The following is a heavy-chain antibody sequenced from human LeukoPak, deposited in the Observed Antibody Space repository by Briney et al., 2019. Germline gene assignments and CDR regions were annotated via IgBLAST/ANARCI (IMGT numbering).Heavy chain of an antibody. CDR2: INHSGST. Sequence: SETLSLTCAVYGGSFSGYYWSWIRQPPGKGLEWIGEINHSGSTNYNPSLKSRVTISVDTSKNQFSLKLSSVTAADTAVYYCARGISWMQLWLRGGYYFDYWGQGTLVTVSS. J-gene: IGHJ4*02. D-gene: IGHD5-18*01. CDR1: GGSFSGYY. CDR3: ARGISWMQLWLRGGYYFDY. V-gene: IGHV4-34*01.